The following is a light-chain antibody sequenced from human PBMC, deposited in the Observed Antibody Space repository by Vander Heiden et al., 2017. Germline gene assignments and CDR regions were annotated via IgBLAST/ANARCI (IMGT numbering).Light chain of an antibody. V-gene: IGLV1-44*01. J-gene: IGLJ1*01. Sequence: QFVLTQPPSASGTPGQRVTISCSGSSSNIGANAVNWYQQLPGADPKLLIYTNNQRPSGVPDRFSGSKSGTSASLAISGLRSEDEADYYCAAWDDTLDDYVFGTGTKITVV. CDR1: SSNIGANA. CDR3: AAWDDTLDDYV. CDR2: TNN.